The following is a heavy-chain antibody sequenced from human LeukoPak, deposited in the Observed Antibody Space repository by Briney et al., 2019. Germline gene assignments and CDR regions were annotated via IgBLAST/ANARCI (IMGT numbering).Heavy chain of an antibody. Sequence: GGSLRLSCAASGFTFSTYGMHWVRKAPGKGLGWEAFIRYDGSNDYYADSVRGRFSISSDNSKNTLYLQMSSLTPEDTAVYYCATDLFTEWLPMDVWRTGTTVTVSS. J-gene: IGHJ6*03. CDR1: GFTFSTYG. D-gene: IGHD3-3*01. CDR3: ATDLFTEWLPMDV. CDR2: IRYDGSND. V-gene: IGHV3-30*02.